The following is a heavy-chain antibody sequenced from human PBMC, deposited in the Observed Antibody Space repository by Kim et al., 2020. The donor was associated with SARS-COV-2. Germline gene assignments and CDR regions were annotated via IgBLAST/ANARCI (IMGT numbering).Heavy chain of an antibody. D-gene: IGHD1-7*01. V-gene: IGHV6-1*01. CDR3: ARDRITGTTISRYYYYYGMDV. Sequence: SQTLSLTCAISGDSVSSNSAAWNWMRQSPSRGLEWLGRTYYRSKWYNDYAVSVKSRITINPDTSKNQFSLQLNSVTPEDTAVYYCARDRITGTTISRYYYYYGMDVWGQGTTVTVSS. CDR2: TYYRSKWYN. CDR1: GDSVSSNSAA. J-gene: IGHJ6*02.